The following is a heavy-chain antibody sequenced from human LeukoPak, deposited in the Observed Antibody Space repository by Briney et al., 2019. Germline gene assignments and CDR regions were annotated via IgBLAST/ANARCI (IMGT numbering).Heavy chain of an antibody. CDR1: RFTFSSYA. D-gene: IGHD5-18*01. V-gene: IGHV3-23*01. J-gene: IGHJ4*02. CDR2: ISGSGGST. Sequence: PGGSLRLSCAASRFTFSSYAMSWVRQAPGKGLEWVSAISGSGGSTYYADSVKGRFTISRDNSKNTLYLRVNTLRAEDTAVFYCAKNSGYSYGYYFDYWGQGTLVTVSS. CDR3: AKNSGYSYGYYFDY.